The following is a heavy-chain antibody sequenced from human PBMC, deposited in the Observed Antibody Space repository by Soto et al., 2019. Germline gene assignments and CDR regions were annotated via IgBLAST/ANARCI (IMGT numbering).Heavy chain of an antibody. CDR2: NSGGST. Sequence: EVQVVESGGGLIQPGGSLRLSCEVSGFSVTANYMSWVRQAPGKGLECVSVNSGGSTYYIDSVKGRFSISRDISKNTLYLQMNSLRAEDTAVYYCHGYGYWGQGTLVTVSS. CDR1: GFSVTANY. V-gene: IGHV3-53*01. CDR3: HGYGY. J-gene: IGHJ4*02. D-gene: IGHD5-12*01.